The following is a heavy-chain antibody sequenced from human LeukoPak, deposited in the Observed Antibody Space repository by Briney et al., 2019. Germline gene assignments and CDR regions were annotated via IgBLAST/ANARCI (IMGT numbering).Heavy chain of an antibody. CDR2: ISSSSSTI. J-gene: IGHJ4*02. Sequence: PGGSLRLSCAASGFTFSSYSMNWVRQAPGKGLEWVSYISSSSSTIYYADSVKGRFTISRDNAKNSLYLQMNSLRAEDTAVYYCARDRFVLLWFGESPMDYWGQGTLVTVSS. V-gene: IGHV3-48*04. CDR3: ARDRFVLLWFGESPMDY. CDR1: GFTFSSYS. D-gene: IGHD3-10*01.